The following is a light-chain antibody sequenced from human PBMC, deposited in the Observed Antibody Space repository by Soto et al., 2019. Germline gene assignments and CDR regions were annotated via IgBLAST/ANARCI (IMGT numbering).Light chain of an antibody. CDR2: NDN. CDR1: TSNIGGNT. V-gene: IGLV1-44*01. CDR3: ATWDDSLDGVV. J-gene: IGLJ2*01. Sequence: QSVLTQPPSASGTPRQRVIISCSGSTSNIGGNTVNWYQQVPGTAPQLLIYNDNQWPSGVPDRFSGSKSGTSASLAISGLQSEDEADYYCATWDDSLDGVVFGGGTQLTVL.